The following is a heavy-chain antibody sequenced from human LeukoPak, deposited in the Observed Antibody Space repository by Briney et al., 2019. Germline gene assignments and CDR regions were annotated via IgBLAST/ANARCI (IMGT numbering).Heavy chain of an antibody. CDR3: VGFGVYGGL. Sequence: PGGSLRLSCAASGFSFSDYDMHWVRQGKGKGLDWVAYISGSGGTIHYADSVRGRFSISRDNVQQSLYLQMNSLRAEDTAVYYCVGFGVYGGLWGQGTVVT. J-gene: IGHJ4*02. CDR1: GFSFSDYD. CDR2: ISGSGGTI. D-gene: IGHD4-23*01. V-gene: IGHV3-11*04.